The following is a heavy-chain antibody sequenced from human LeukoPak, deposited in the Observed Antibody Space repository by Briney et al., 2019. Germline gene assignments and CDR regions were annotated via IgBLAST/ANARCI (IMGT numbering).Heavy chain of an antibody. CDR3: ARDPDGDYRFDY. V-gene: IGHV3-53*01. Sequence: PGGTLRLSCAASVFTFSSYDMSWVRQAPGKGLDWVSVIYSAGSTYYADSVKGRFTISRDDSKNTLYLQMNSLRAEDTAVYYCARDPDGDYRFDYWGQGTLVTVSS. CDR2: IYSAGST. D-gene: IGHD4-17*01. CDR1: VFTFSSYD. J-gene: IGHJ4*02.